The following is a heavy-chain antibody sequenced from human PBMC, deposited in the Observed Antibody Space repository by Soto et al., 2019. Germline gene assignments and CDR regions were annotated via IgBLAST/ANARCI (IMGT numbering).Heavy chain of an antibody. CDR2: IWYDGSNN. CDR3: AREEEVEVGATHGAFDI. V-gene: IGHV3-33*01. J-gene: IGHJ3*02. D-gene: IGHD1-26*01. CDR1: GFTFSSYG. Sequence: GGSLRLSCAASGFTFSSYGMHWVRQAPGKGLEWVAVIWYDGSNNYYADSVKGRFTISRDNSKNTLYLQMNSLRAEDTAVYYCAREEEVEVGATHGAFDIWGQGTMVTVSS.